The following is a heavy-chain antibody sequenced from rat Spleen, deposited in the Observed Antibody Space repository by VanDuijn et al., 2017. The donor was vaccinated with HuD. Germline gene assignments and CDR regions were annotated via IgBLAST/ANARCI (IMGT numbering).Heavy chain of an antibody. CDR2: ISAGGGDT. V-gene: IGHV5S13*01. J-gene: IGHJ2*01. D-gene: IGHD5-1*01. CDR3: ASQNWEVDY. CDR1: EFTFSGYY. Sequence: EVQLVESGGGLVQPGRSLKLSCAASEFTFSGYYMAWVRQAPTKGLEWVASISAGGGDTYYRESLKGRFTISRDNAKNTQYLQMDSLRSEDTATDYGASQNWEVDYWGQGVMVTVSS.